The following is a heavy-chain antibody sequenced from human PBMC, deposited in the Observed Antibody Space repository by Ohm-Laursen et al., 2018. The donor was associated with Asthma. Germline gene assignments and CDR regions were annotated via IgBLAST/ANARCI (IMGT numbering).Heavy chain of an antibody. V-gene: IGHV1-3*01. D-gene: IGHD3-16*01. CDR3: ARDNKRSHDYVRGYFDY. J-gene: IGHJ4*02. Sequence: ASVKVSCKASGYTFTSYAMHWVRQAPGQRLEWMGWINAGNGNTKYSQKFQGRVTITRDTSASTAYMELSSLRSEDTAVYYCARDNKRSHDYVRGYFDYWGQGTLVTVSS. CDR2: INAGNGNT. CDR1: GYTFTSYA.